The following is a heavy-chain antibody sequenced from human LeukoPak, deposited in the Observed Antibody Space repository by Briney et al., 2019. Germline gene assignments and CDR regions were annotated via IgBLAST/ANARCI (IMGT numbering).Heavy chain of an antibody. Sequence: ASVKVSCKASGYTFTDYYIHWVRRAPGQGLEWMGWINPNSGGTSYSQKFQGRVTMTRDTSISTAYMELSSLRSEDTAVYYCARDRYCSSTSCAPRGGYYYYYMDVWGKGTTVTVSS. D-gene: IGHD2-2*01. V-gene: IGHV1-2*02. CDR3: ARDRYCSSTSCAPRGGYYYYYMDV. CDR1: GYTFTDYY. CDR2: INPNSGGT. J-gene: IGHJ6*03.